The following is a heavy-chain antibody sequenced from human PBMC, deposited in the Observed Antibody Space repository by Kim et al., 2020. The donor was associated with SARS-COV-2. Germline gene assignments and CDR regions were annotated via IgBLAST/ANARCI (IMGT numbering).Heavy chain of an antibody. CDR1: GYTLTELS. V-gene: IGHV1-24*01. Sequence: ASVKVSCKVSGYTLTELSMHWVRQAPGKGLEWMGGFDPEDGETIYAQKFQGRVTMTEDTSTDTAYMELSSLRSEDTAGYYCATSPSIAAASWFDPWGQGTLVTVSS. CDR2: FDPEDGET. J-gene: IGHJ5*02. CDR3: ATSPSIAAASWFDP. D-gene: IGHD6-13*01.